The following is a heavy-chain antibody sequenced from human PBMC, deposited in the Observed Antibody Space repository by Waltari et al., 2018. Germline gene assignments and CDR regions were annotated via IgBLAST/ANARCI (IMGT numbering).Heavy chain of an antibody. Sequence: EVQLVASGVGVVQPGGSLRLSWAASGLTFSYYWMHWVRQIPGKGLVWVPRINNDRRSTSYADPVKGRFTISRDNAKNTLYQQMNSLRAEDTAVYYCAGGAGSYIRHWGQGILVTVSS. CDR3: AGGAGSYIRH. D-gene: IGHD3-10*01. J-gene: IGHJ1*01. CDR2: INNDRRST. CDR1: GLTFSYYW. V-gene: IGHV3-74*01.